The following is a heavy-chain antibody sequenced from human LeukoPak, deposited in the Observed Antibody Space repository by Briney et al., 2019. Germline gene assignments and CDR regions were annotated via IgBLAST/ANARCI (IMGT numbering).Heavy chain of an antibody. CDR2: ISRSSSYI. D-gene: IGHD5-12*01. J-gene: IGHJ4*02. V-gene: IGHV3-21*01. Sequence: GGSLRLSCAASGFTFSSYSMNWVRQAPGKGLEWVSSISRSSSYIYYADSVKGRFTISRDNAKNSLYLQMNSLRAEDTAVYYCARGDIVASGVDYWGQGTLVTVSS. CDR1: GFTFSSYS. CDR3: ARGDIVASGVDY.